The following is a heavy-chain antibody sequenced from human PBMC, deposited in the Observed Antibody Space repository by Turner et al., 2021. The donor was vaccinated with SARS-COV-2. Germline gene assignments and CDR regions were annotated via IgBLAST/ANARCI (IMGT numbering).Heavy chain of an antibody. Sequence: QVQLVQPGAEVQKPGAPVTVSCMVSGYTPSELSMHWVRQAPGKGLEWMGGSDTEDGETIYAQKFQGRVTMTEDTSTDTTYMELSSLRSEDTAVYYCATAPPYCPSGVCPNWFDPWGQGTLVTVSS. CDR1: GYTPSELS. CDR2: SDTEDGET. CDR3: ATAPPYCPSGVCPNWFDP. D-gene: IGHD2-8*01. J-gene: IGHJ5*02. V-gene: IGHV1-24*01.